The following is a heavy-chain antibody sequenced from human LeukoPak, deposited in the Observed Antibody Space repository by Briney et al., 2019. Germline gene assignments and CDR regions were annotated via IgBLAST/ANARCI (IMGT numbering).Heavy chain of an antibody. CDR3: ARAGVVTMVRGVITLDY. Sequence: SETLSLTCAVCGGSFSGYYWSWIRQPPGKGLEWIGEINHSGSTNYNPPLKNRVTISVDTSKNQFSLKLSSVTAADTAVYYCARAGVVTMVRGVITLDYWGQGTLVTVSS. D-gene: IGHD3-10*01. CDR2: INHSGST. CDR1: GGSFSGYY. J-gene: IGHJ4*02. V-gene: IGHV4-34*01.